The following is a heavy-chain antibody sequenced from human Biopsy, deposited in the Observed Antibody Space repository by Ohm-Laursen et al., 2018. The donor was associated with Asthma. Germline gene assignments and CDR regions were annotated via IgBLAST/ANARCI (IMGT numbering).Heavy chain of an antibody. D-gene: IGHD3-3*01. CDR1: GFTFSSYS. CDR3: ARDVMEWYLPAFDF. V-gene: IGHV3-30*03. CDR2: GGSYYDGGLK. Sequence: SLSLSCAASGFTFSSYSKNWVRQAPGKGLEWVAVGGSYYDGGLKYYADSVNGRFTVSRDDSKNTLYLQMNSLRPDDTAVYYCARDVMEWYLPAFDFWGQGTLVTVSS. J-gene: IGHJ4*02.